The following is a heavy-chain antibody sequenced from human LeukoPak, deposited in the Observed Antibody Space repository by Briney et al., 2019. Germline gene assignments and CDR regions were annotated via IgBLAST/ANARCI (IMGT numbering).Heavy chain of an antibody. V-gene: IGHV3-30*02. CDR3: AKDLWSGYYATY. Sequence: GGSLRLSCAASGLSFSSYGMHWVRQAPGKGLEWVAFIQYDGSNKFYADSVKGRFTISRDNSKNTLYLQMNSLRAEDTAVYYCAKDLWSGYYATYWGQGTLVTVSS. CDR1: GLSFSSYG. CDR2: IQYDGSNK. D-gene: IGHD3-3*01. J-gene: IGHJ4*02.